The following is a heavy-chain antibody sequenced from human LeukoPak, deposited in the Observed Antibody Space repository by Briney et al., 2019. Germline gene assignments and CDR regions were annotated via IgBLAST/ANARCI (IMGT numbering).Heavy chain of an antibody. J-gene: IGHJ4*02. CDR1: GFTFSSYG. Sequence: GRSLRLSCAASGFTFSSYGMHWVRQAPGKGLEWVAVIWYDGSKKYYTDSVKGRFTISRDNSKNTLYLQLNSRRAEAAAMYYCASVSSSGWDVEYWGQGTLVTVSS. V-gene: IGHV3-33*01. CDR2: IWYDGSKK. CDR3: ASVSSSGWDVEY. D-gene: IGHD6-19*01.